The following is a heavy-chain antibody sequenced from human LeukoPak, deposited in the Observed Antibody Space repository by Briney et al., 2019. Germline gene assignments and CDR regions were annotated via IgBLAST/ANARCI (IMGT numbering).Heavy chain of an antibody. Sequence: SETLSLTCTVSGGSISSGGYYWSWIRQHPGKGLEWIGYIYYSGSTCYNPSLKSRVTISVDTSKNQFSLKLSSVTAADTAVYYCARTSTPGGWFDPWGQGTLVTVSS. D-gene: IGHD2-2*01. CDR3: ARTSTPGGWFDP. CDR1: GGSISSGGYY. CDR2: IYYSGST. V-gene: IGHV4-31*03. J-gene: IGHJ5*02.